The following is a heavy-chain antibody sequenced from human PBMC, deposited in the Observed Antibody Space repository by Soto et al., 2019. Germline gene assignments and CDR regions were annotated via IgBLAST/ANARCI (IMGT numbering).Heavy chain of an antibody. CDR3: ARVACGDYYN. V-gene: IGHV4-59*01. CDR2: IYYSGST. CDR1: GGCISSYY. J-gene: IGHJ4*02. D-gene: IGHD4-17*01. Sequence: PSETLCLTCTVSGGCISSYYWSWIRQPPGKGLEWIGYIYYSGSTNYNPSLKMRVTISVDTSKNQFSLKLCSVTDADTAVYYCARVACGDYYNWSQGTLVTVSS.